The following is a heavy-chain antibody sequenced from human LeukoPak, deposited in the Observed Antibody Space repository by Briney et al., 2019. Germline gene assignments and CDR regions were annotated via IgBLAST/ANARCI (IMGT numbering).Heavy chain of an antibody. CDR2: ISGSGGST. V-gene: IGHV3-23*01. J-gene: IGHJ4*02. CDR1: GFPFSSYA. Sequence: QAGGSLRVSCVASGFPFSSYAKSWVRQAPGKGLEWVSAISGSGGSTYYADSVKGRFTISRDNSKNTLYLQMNSLRAEDTAVYYCAKGVYGSGSIFDYWGQGTLVTVSS. D-gene: IGHD3-10*01. CDR3: AKGVYGSGSIFDY.